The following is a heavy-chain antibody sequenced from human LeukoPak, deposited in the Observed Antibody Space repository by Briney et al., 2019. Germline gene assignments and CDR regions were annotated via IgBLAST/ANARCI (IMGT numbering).Heavy chain of an antibody. CDR1: GFTFSSYA. D-gene: IGHD1-26*01. CDR2: IGGNGDSR. Sequence: GGSLRLSCAASGFTFSSYAMNWVRQAPGKGLEWVSAIGGNGDSRFYADSVKGRFTISRDISNNTLYLQMNSLRAEDTAVYYCAKGKSGSSYSTFDYWGQGTLVTVSS. J-gene: IGHJ4*02. V-gene: IGHV3-23*01. CDR3: AKGKSGSSYSTFDY.